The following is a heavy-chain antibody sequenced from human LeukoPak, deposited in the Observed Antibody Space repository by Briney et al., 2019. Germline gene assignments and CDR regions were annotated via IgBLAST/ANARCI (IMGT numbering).Heavy chain of an antibody. CDR1: GGSISSYY. CDR2: IYYSGST. D-gene: IGHD5-18*01. V-gene: IGHV4-59*08. J-gene: IGHJ4*02. CDR3: AGIGSSYVSYFDY. Sequence: SETLSLTCTVSGGSISSYYWNWIRQPPGKGLEWIGYIYYSGSTNYNPSLKSRVTISVDTSKNQFSLKLSSVTAADTAVYYCAGIGSSYVSYFDYWGQGTLVTVSS.